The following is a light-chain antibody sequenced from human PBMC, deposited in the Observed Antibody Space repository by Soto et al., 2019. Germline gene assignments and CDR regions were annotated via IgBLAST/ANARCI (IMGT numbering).Light chain of an antibody. CDR1: QSISSW. CDR3: QQYNSYSWT. V-gene: IGKV1-5*01. J-gene: IGKJ1*01. CDR2: DAS. Sequence: DIQMTQSPSTLSASVGDTLTITCRASQSISSWLAWYQQKPVKAPKLLIYDASSLESGVPSRFSGSGSGTEFTLTISSLQPDDFATYYCQQYNSYSWTFGQGTKVDIK.